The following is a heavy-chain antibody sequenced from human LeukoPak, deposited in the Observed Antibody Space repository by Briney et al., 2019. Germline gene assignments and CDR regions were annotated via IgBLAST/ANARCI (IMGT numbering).Heavy chain of an antibody. D-gene: IGHD3-22*01. CDR1: GFTFINAR. J-gene: IGHJ4*01. CDR3: WSYFDASGPTSFDY. CDR2: IKSKTDGETI. V-gene: IGHV3-15*01. Sequence: GGSLRLSCAASGFTFINARMSWVRQAPGKGLEWIGRIKSKTDGETIDYAAPVKGRFTISRDDSKNTLYLQVISLKTEDTAVYYCWSYFDASGPTSFDYWGQGTLVTVSS.